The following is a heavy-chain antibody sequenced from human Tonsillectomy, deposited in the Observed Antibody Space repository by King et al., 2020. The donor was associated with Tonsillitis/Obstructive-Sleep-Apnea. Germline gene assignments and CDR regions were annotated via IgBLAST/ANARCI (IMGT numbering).Heavy chain of an antibody. CDR2: ISAYNGDT. Sequence: QLVQSGAEVKKPGASVKVSCKASGYTFTNYGINWVRQAPGQGLEWMGWISAYNGDTNYAQKVQGRVTMTTDTSTSTAYMELRSLRSDDTAAYYCARAPLSYYDFWSGYSYYFDNWGQGTLVTVSS. V-gene: IGHV1-18*01. CDR1: GYTFTNYG. D-gene: IGHD3-3*01. J-gene: IGHJ4*02. CDR3: ARAPLSYYDFWSGYSYYFDN.